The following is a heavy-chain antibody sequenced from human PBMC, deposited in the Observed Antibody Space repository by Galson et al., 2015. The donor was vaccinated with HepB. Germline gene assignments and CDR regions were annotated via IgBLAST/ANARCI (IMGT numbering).Heavy chain of an antibody. CDR2: IIPILGIA. D-gene: IGHD3-10*01. CDR3: ARDPTLWFGESPELSA. Sequence: SVKVSCKASGGTFSSYTISWVRQAPGQGLEWMGRIIPILGIANYAQKFQGRVTITADKSTSTAYMELSSLRSEDTAVYYCARDPTLWFGESPELSAWGQGTLVTVSS. J-gene: IGHJ5*02. CDR1: GGTFSSYT. V-gene: IGHV1-69*04.